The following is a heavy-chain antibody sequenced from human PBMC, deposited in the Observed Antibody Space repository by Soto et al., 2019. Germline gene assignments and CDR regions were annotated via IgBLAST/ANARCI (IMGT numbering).Heavy chain of an antibody. D-gene: IGHD6-13*01. Sequence: SGPTLVNPTQTLTLTCTFSGFSLTTSRVGVGWIRQPPGKALEWLALIYWNDDKRYSPSLKSRLSITRDTSKNQVVLTMTNMDPVDTATYFCALHIEAASFQDWGQGTLVTVSS. CDR3: ALHIEAASFQD. V-gene: IGHV2-5*01. CDR1: GFSLTTSRVG. J-gene: IGHJ1*01. CDR2: IYWNDDK.